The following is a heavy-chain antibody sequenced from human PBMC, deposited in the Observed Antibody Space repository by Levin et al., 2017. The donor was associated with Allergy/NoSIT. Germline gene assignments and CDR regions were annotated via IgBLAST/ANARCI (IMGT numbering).Heavy chain of an antibody. Sequence: LRLSCTVSGGSISSGDYYWSWIRQPPGKGLEWIGYIYYSGSTYYNPSLKSRVTISVDTSKNQFSLKLSSVTAADTAVYYCARDRRHSNHEVFDYWGQGTLVTVSS. D-gene: IGHD4-11*01. V-gene: IGHV4-30-4*01. CDR2: IYYSGST. CDR3: ARDRRHSNHEVFDY. J-gene: IGHJ4*02. CDR1: GGSISSGDYY.